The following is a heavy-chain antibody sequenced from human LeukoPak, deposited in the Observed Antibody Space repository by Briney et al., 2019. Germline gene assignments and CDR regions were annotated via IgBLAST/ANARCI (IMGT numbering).Heavy chain of an antibody. J-gene: IGHJ4*02. CDR3: ARHLSGVTGYTYGRGIDY. Sequence: GGSLRLSCAASGFTFSSYWMHWVRQAPGKGLVWVSRINTDGSSTSYADSVKGRFTISRDNAKNTLYLQMNSLRAEDTALYYCARHLSGVTGYTYGRGIDYWGQGTLVTVSS. V-gene: IGHV3-74*01. CDR2: INTDGSST. CDR1: GFTFSSYW. D-gene: IGHD5-18*01.